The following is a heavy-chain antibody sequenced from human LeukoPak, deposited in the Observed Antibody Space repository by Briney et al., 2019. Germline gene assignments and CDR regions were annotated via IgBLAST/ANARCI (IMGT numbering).Heavy chain of an antibody. CDR2: IYHSGST. CDR3: VSALAVAPFDY. D-gene: IGHD6-19*01. V-gene: IGHV4-4*02. J-gene: IGHJ4*02. Sequence: PSETLSLTCAVSGGSISSSNWWSWVRQPPGKGLEWIGGIYHSGSTNYNPSLKSRVTISVDKSKNQFSLKLSSVTAADTAVYYCVSALAVAPFDYWGQGTLVTVSS. CDR1: GGSISSSNW.